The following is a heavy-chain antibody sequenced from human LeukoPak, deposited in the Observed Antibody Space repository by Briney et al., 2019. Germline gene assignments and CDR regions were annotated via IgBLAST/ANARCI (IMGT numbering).Heavy chain of an antibody. J-gene: IGHJ5*02. D-gene: IGHD4-17*01. Sequence: GGSLRLSCAASGLTGSHNYVSWARQAPGKGLEWVSAIHASGDTCYADSVKGRFTISRDTSKNTLYLQINSLRVEDTAVYYCIVFGDSNHWGQGTLVTVSS. CDR2: IHASGDT. V-gene: IGHV3-53*01. CDR3: IVFGDSNH. CDR1: GLTGSHNY.